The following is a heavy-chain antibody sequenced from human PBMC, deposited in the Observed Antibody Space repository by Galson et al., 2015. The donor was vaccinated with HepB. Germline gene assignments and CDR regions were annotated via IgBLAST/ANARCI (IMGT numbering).Heavy chain of an antibody. CDR3: ARDPSNTGGRQQYFDY. CDR1: GYTFINYG. Sequence: QSGAEVKRPGASVKVSCKASGYTFINYGISWVRQAPGQGLEWMGWISTYNGDTNYAQNLQGRITMTTDTSMTTAYMELRSLRSDDTAIYYCARDPSNTGGRQQYFDYWGQGTLLTVSS. V-gene: IGHV1-18*01. CDR2: ISTYNGDT. J-gene: IGHJ4*02. D-gene: IGHD2-8*02.